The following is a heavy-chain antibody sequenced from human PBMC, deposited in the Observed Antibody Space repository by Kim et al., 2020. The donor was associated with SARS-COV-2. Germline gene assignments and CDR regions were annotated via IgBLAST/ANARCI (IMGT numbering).Heavy chain of an antibody. CDR3: ARDRGVLWFGELAL. V-gene: IGHV4-31*03. J-gene: IGHJ4*02. D-gene: IGHD3-10*01. CDR2: IYYSGST. Sequence: SETLSLTCTVSGGSISSGGYYWSWIRQHPGKGLEWIGYIYYSGSTYYNPSLKSRVTISVDTSKNQFSLKLSSVTAADTAVYYCARDRGVLWFGELALWGQGTLVTVSS. CDR1: GGSISSGGYY.